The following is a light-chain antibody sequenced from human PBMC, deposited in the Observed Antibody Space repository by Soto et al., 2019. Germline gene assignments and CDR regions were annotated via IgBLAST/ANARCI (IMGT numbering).Light chain of an antibody. Sequence: EIVLTQSPGTLSLSPGERATLSCRASQSVSSSFLAWYQQKPGQAPRLLIYGASSRATGIPDRFSGSGSGTDFTLTISRLEPADFAVYSCQQYDNSPWTFGQGTQVEIK. CDR3: QQYDNSPWT. V-gene: IGKV3-20*01. CDR1: QSVSSSF. CDR2: GAS. J-gene: IGKJ1*01.